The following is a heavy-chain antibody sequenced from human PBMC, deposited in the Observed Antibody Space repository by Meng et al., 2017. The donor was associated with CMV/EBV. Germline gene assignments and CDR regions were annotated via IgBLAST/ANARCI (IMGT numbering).Heavy chain of an antibody. V-gene: IGHV3-7*03. Sequence: SGFTLSSSWMSWVRQAPGKGLEWVANIKQDGSEKYYVDSVKGRFTISRDNAKNSLYLQMNSLRAEDTAVYYCARAHAYSYGSLYYFDYWGQGSLVTVSS. CDR2: IKQDGSEK. J-gene: IGHJ4*02. CDR1: GFTLSSSW. D-gene: IGHD5-18*01. CDR3: ARAHAYSYGSLYYFDY.